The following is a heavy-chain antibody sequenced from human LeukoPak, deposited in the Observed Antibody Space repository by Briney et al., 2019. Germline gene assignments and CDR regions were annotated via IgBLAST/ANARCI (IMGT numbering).Heavy chain of an antibody. J-gene: IGHJ6*02. Sequence: ASVKVSCKASGYTFTSYGISWVRQAPGQGLEWMGWISAYNGNTNYAQKLQGRVTMTTDTSTSTAYMELRSLRSDDTAVYYCARDGVVPAATPTPYYYYYGMDVWGQGTTVTVSS. CDR3: ARDGVVPAATPTPYYYYYGMDV. V-gene: IGHV1-18*01. D-gene: IGHD2-2*01. CDR1: GYTFTSYG. CDR2: ISAYNGNT.